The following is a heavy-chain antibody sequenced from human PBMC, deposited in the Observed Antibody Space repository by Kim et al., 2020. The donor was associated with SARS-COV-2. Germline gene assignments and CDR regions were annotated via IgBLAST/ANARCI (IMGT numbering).Heavy chain of an antibody. CDR3: ASPSGSHGYAFDL. J-gene: IGHJ3*01. D-gene: IGHD3-3*01. V-gene: IGHV5-51*01. Sequence: YGPSFQGQVTISADKSNSTAYLRWSSLKASDTAMYYCASPSGSHGYAFDLWGQGTMVTVSS.